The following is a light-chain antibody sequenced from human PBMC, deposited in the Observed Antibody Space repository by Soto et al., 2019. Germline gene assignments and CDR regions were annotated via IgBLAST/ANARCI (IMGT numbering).Light chain of an antibody. CDR3: SSYTSRSTRV. CDR2: DVS. V-gene: IGLV2-14*01. J-gene: IGLJ1*01. Sequence: QSVLTQPASVSGSPGHSITIFCTGTSSDVGGYNYVSWYQQHPGKAPKLMIYDVSNRPSGVSNRFSGSKSGNTASLTISGLQAEDEADYYCSSYTSRSTRVFGTGTKVTVL. CDR1: SSDVGGYNY.